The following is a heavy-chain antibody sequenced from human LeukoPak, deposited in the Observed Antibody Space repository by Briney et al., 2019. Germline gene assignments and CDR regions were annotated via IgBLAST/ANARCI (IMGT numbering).Heavy chain of an antibody. CDR1: GFTFSNHG. V-gene: IGHV3-74*01. CDR3: ARDLTSCSGGRCYPTWFDP. Sequence: GGSLRLSCAACGFTFSNHGMHWVCQAPGKGLVWVSHINTDGTTTTYADSVKGRFTISRDNAKNTLYLQLNSLRAEDTAMYYCARDLTSCSGGRCYPTWFDPWGQGTLVSVSS. J-gene: IGHJ5*02. D-gene: IGHD2-15*01. CDR2: INTDGTTT.